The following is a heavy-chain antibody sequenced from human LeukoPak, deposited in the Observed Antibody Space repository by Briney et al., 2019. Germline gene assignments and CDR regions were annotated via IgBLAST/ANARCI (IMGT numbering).Heavy chain of an antibody. CDR1: GGSISSGDYY. J-gene: IGHJ5*02. CDR2: IYYSGST. V-gene: IGHV4-30-4*01. D-gene: IGHD2-2*01. Sequence: SQTLSLTCTVSGGSISSGDYYWSWIRQPPGKGLEWIGYIYYSGSTYYNPSLKSRVTISVDTSKNQFSLKLSSVTAADTAVYYCAREELYCSGTSCWNWFDPWGQGTLVTVSS. CDR3: AREELYCSGTSCWNWFDP.